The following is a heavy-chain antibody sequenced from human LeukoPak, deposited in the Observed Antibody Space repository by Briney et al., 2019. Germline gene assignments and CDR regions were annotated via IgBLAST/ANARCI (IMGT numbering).Heavy chain of an antibody. CDR3: VRRYCSSSCYLDY. D-gene: IGHD2-15*01. CDR2: ISSSTSPM. CDR1: GFTFSSYS. J-gene: IGHJ4*02. V-gene: IGHV3-48*02. Sequence: TGGSLRLSCAASGFTFSSYSMNWVRQTPGKGLEWISYISSSTSPMYYADSVKGRFTISRDNAKNSLYLQMNSLRDEDTAVYYCVRRYCSSSCYLDYWGQGTLVTVSS.